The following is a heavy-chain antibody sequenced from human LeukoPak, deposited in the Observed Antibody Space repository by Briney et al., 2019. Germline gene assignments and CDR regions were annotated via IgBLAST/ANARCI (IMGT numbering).Heavy chain of an antibody. D-gene: IGHD1-1*01. J-gene: IGHJ5*02. CDR1: GGSFSGYY. Sequence: PSETLSLTCAVYGGSFSGYYWSWIRQPPGKGLEWIGEINHSGSTNYNPSLKSRVTISVDTYKDQFSLKLSSVTAADTAVYYCARATRGSNWFDPWGQGTLVTVSS. V-gene: IGHV4-34*01. CDR3: ARATRGSNWFDP. CDR2: INHSGST.